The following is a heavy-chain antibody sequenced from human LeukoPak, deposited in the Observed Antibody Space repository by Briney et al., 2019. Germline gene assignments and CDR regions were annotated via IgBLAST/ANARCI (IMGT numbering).Heavy chain of an antibody. Sequence: ASVKVSCKASGYTFTSYDINWVRQATGQGLEWMGWMNPNRGNTGYAQKFQGRVTTTRNTSISTAYMELSSLRSEDTAVYYCVKVSPPSDAFDIWGQGTMVTVSS. V-gene: IGHV1-8*01. CDR2: MNPNRGNT. J-gene: IGHJ3*02. D-gene: IGHD3-22*01. CDR3: VKVSPPSDAFDI. CDR1: GYTFTSYD.